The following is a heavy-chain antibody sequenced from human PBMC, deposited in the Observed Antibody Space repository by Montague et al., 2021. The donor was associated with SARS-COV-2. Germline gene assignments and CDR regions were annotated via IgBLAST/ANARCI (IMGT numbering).Heavy chain of an antibody. CDR1: GGSFSGYY. Sequence: SETLSLTPAVYGGSFSGYYWSWIRQPPGKGLEWIGEINHSGSTNYNPSLKSRVTISVDTSKNQFSLKLSSVTAADTAVYYCARGSTVTHYWGQGTLVTVSS. J-gene: IGHJ4*02. V-gene: IGHV4-34*01. CDR3: ARGSTVTHY. D-gene: IGHD4-17*01. CDR2: INHSGST.